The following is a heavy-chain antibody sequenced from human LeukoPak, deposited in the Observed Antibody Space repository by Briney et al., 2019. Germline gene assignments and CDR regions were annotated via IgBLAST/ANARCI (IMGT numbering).Heavy chain of an antibody. CDR1: GFTFSNAW. D-gene: IGHD3-10*01. CDR3: ARDADYYGSGSYFDY. J-gene: IGHJ4*02. V-gene: IGHV3-33*08. Sequence: GGSLRLSCAASGFTFSNAWMSWVRQAPGKGLEWVAVIWYDGSNKYYADSVKGRFTISRDNSKNTLYLQMNSLRAEDTAVYYCARDADYYGSGSYFDYWGQGTLVTVSS. CDR2: IWYDGSNK.